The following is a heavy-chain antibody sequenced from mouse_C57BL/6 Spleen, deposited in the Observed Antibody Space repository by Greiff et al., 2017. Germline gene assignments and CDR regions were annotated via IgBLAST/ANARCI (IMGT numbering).Heavy chain of an antibody. V-gene: IGHV8-12*01. Sequence: QVTLKESGPGILQSSQTLSLTCSFSGFSLSTSGMGVSWNRQPSGKGLEWLAHIYWYDDKRYNPSLKSRLTISKDTSRNQVFLKITRVDTADTATYYCARDGGYYYAMDYWGQGTSVTVSS. D-gene: IGHD1-1*02. CDR3: ARDGGYYYAMDY. J-gene: IGHJ4*01. CDR2: IYWYDDK. CDR1: GFSLSTSGMG.